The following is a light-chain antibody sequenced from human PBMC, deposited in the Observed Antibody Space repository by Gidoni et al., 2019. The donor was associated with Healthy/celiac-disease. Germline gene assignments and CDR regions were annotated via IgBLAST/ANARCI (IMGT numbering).Light chain of an antibody. Sequence: EIVLTQSPGTLSLSPGERATLSCRASQSVSSSYLAWYQQKPGQAPRLLIYCASSRATGIPARFSGSGSGTDFTLTISRLEPADFAVYYCQQYGSSPPWTFGQGTKVEIK. CDR1: QSVSSSY. V-gene: IGKV3-20*01. J-gene: IGKJ1*01. CDR2: CAS. CDR3: QQYGSSPPWT.